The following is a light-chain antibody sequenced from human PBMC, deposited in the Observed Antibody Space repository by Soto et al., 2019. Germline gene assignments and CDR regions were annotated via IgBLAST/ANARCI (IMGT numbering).Light chain of an antibody. CDR3: QQYGSSPP. CDR2: GAS. Sequence: EIVLTQSPGTLSLSPGERATLSCRASQSVSSGYLAWYQQKPGQAPRLLIYGASSRATGIPDRFSGSGSGTDFILTISRLEPEDFAVCYCQQYGSSPPFGGGTKVEIK. J-gene: IGKJ4*01. V-gene: IGKV3-20*01. CDR1: QSVSSGY.